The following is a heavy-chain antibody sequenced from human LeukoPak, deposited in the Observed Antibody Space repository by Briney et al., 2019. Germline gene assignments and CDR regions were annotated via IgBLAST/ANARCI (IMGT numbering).Heavy chain of an antibody. J-gene: IGHJ4*02. CDR2: ISSSSSYI. D-gene: IGHD5-24*01. CDR3: ARVGLAERRTYYFDY. CDR1: GFTFSSHS. Sequence: GGSLRLSCAASGFTFSSHSMNWVRQAPGKGLEWVSSISSSSSYIYYADSVKGRFTISRDNAKNSLYLQMNSMRAEDTAVYYCARVGLAERRTYYFDYWGQGTLVTVSS. V-gene: IGHV3-21*01.